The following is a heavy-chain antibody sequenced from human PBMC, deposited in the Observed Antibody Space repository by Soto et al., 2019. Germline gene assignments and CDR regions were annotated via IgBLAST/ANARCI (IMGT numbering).Heavy chain of an antibody. Sequence: EVQLVESGGGLVQPGGSLRLSCAASGFTFSSYTMNWVRQAPGKGLEWVSCISSSSGTIYYADSVQGRSTISRDNAKNSLYLQMNSRRAEDTAVYYCARGLLLTGYLRRDTYGMEVWGQGTRVTVSS. CDR3: ARGLLLTGYLRRDTYGMEV. D-gene: IGHD3-9*01. CDR1: GFTFSSYT. V-gene: IGHV3-48*01. J-gene: IGHJ6*02. CDR2: ISSSSGTI.